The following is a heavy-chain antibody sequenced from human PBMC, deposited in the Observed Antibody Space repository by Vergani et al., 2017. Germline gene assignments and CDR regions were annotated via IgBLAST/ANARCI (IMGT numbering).Heavy chain of an antibody. J-gene: IGHJ1*01. CDR1: GFTFDDYT. CDR3: ARTVVPAAGAEYFQH. D-gene: IGHD2-2*01. Sequence: EVQLVESGGVVVQPGGSLRLSCAASGFTFDDYTMHWVRQAPGKGLEWVSLISWDGGSTYYADSVKGRFTISRDNSKNSLYLDMSSLRAEDTAVYYCARTVVPAAGAEYFQHWGQGTLVTVSS. CDR2: ISWDGGST. V-gene: IGHV3-43*01.